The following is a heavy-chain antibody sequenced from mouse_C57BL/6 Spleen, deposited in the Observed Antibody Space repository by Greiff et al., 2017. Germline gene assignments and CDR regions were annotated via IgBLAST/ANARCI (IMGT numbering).Heavy chain of an antibody. J-gene: IGHJ1*03. CDR3: ASRGSGCGWYFDV. D-gene: IGHD1-1*01. CDR1: GFTFSDYG. Sequence: EVHLVESGGGLVKPGGSLKLSCAASGFTFSDYGMHWVRQAPEKGLEWVAYISSGSSTLYYADTVTGRFTISRDNAKTTLFLQMTSLRYEDTAMYYCASRGSGCGWYFDVWGTGTTVTVSS. CDR2: ISSGSSTL. V-gene: IGHV5-17*01.